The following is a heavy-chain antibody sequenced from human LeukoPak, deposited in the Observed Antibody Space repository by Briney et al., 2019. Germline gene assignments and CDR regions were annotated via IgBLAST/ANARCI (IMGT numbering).Heavy chain of an antibody. J-gene: IGHJ3*02. CDR2: IWSDGNYK. V-gene: IGHV3-33*01. CDR1: GFTDISTY. CDR3: AREKRAATGVTMATFDI. Sequence: GRSHRRSSEASGFTDISTYMSWVRQAPGKGLEWAAVIWSDGNYKYYAECVEGRFTISSDNSKNTFSLQMDSLRVEDTAVYHCAREKRAATGVTMATFDIWGQGRQVTVSS. D-gene: IGHD6-13*01.